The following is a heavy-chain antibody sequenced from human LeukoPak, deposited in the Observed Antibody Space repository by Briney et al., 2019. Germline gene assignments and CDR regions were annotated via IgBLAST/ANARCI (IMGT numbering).Heavy chain of an antibody. V-gene: IGHV3-23*01. D-gene: IGHD3-22*01. CDR1: GFTFSTYG. Sequence: GGSLRLSCAASGFTFSTYGMSWVRQAPGKGLEWVSAIGGSGGGTYYADSVKGRFTISRDNSKNTLYLQMNSLRAEDTAVYYCARVLRYDNSGHDSFDIWGQGTMVIVSS. CDR3: ARVLRYDNSGHDSFDI. J-gene: IGHJ3*02. CDR2: IGGSGGGT.